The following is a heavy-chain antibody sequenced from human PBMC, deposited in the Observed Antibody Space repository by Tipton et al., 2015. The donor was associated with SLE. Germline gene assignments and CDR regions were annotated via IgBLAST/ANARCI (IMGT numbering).Heavy chain of an antibody. V-gene: IGHV1-2*02. D-gene: IGHD2-2*01. CDR3: ARVPIVVVPALDY. CDR2: INPNSGGT. J-gene: IGHJ4*02. CDR1: GYTFTNFD. Sequence: QLVQSGAEVMKPGASVKVSCKASGYTFTNFDISWVRRAPGQGLEWMGWINPNSGGTNYAQKFQGRVTMTRDTSISTAYMELSRLRSDDTAVYYCARVPIVVVPALDYWGQGTLVTVSS.